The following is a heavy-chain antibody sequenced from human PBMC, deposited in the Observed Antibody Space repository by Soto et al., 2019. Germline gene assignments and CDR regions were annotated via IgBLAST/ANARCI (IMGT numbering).Heavy chain of an antibody. V-gene: IGHV2-5*02. J-gene: IGHJ4*02. CDR2: IYWDDDK. CDR3: AHRVLRTVFGLVTTTSIYFDF. D-gene: IGHD3-3*01. Sequence: QITLNESGPTVVRPTETLTLTCRFSGFSLTTSGVGVGWIRQSPGKAPEWLALIYWDDDKRYSESLKSRLTITKYTSKNQVGLTVSDLDPTDTATYYCAHRVLRTVFGLVTTTSIYFDFWGQGTPVAVSS. CDR1: GFSLTTSGVG.